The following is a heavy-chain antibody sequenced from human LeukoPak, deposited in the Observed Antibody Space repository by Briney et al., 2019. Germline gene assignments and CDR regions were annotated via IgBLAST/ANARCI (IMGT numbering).Heavy chain of an antibody. CDR2: ISGSGGST. CDR3: AKDEAYNWPGSDY. CDR1: GFTLSSYW. J-gene: IGHJ4*02. V-gene: IGHV3-23*01. D-gene: IGHD1-20*01. Sequence: PGGSLRLSCAASGFTLSSYWMSWVRQAPGKGLEWVSAISGSGGSTYYADSVKGRFTISRDNSKNTLYLQMNSLRAEDTAVYYCAKDEAYNWPGSDYWGQGTLVTVSS.